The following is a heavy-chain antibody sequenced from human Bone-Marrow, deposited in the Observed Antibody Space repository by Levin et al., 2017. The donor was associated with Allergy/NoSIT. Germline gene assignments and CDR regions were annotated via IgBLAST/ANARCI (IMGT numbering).Heavy chain of an antibody. V-gene: IGHV1-46*01. CDR2: ISPSGGST. J-gene: IGHJ4*02. D-gene: IGHD2/OR15-2a*01. Sequence: PWASVKVSCKASGYTFTSYSMHWVRQAPGQGLEWMGTISPSGGSTIYAQKFQGRVTMTRDTSTSTVYMELSSLRSEDTAVYYCGRVIPNFLSVVDSLDYWGQGTLVTVSS. CDR3: GRVIPNFLSVVDSLDY. CDR1: GYTFTSYS.